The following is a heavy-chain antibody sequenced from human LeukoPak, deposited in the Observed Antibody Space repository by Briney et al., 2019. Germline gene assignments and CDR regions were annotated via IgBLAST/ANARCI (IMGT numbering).Heavy chain of an antibody. V-gene: IGHV3-48*01. Sequence: GGSLRLSCAASEFTFSSYSMNWVRQAPGKGLEWVSYITNSGNSKSYADSVKGRFTIARDNTKNSLYLQMNGLRAEDTAVYYCAKDGSGSYYVEYFQHWGPGTLVTVSS. CDR2: ITNSGNSK. D-gene: IGHD1-26*01. CDR1: EFTFSSYS. J-gene: IGHJ1*01. CDR3: AKDGSGSYYVEYFQH.